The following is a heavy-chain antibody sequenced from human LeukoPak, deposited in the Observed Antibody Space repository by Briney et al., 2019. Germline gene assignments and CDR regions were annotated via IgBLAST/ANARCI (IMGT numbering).Heavy chain of an antibody. CDR1: GFTFSSYG. J-gene: IGHJ4*02. CDR2: IRYDGSNK. Sequence: GGSLRLSCAASGFTFSSYGMHWVRQAPGKGLEWVAFIRYDGSNKYYADSVKGRFTISRDNSKNTLYLQMNRLRAEDTAVYYCAKEGRPLGTYYYDSSGYYPGYFDYWGQGTLVTVSS. V-gene: IGHV3-30*02. D-gene: IGHD3-22*01. CDR3: AKEGRPLGTYYYDSSGYYPGYFDY.